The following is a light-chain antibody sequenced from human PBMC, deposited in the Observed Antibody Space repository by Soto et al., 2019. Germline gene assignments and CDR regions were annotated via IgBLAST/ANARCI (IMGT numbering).Light chain of an antibody. J-gene: IGLJ1*01. CDR2: EVS. Sequence: QSVLIQPASVSGSPGQSITISCTGTSSDVGGYNYVSWYQQHPGKAPKLMIYEVSNRPSGVSNRFSGSKSGNTASLTISGLQAEDEADYYCSSYTSSSYYVFGTGTKLTVL. CDR3: SSYTSSSYYV. V-gene: IGLV2-14*01. CDR1: SSDVGGYNY.